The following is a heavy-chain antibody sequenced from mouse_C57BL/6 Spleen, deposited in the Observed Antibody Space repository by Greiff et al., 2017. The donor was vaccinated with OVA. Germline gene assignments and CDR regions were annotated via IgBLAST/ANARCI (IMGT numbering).Heavy chain of an antibody. CDR2: ISSGGSYT. CDR3: ARQGITTVVALYYYAMDY. D-gene: IGHD1-1*01. Sequence: EVQVVESGGDLVKPGGSLKLSCAASGFTFSSYGMSWVRQTPDKRLEWVATISSGGSYTYYPDSVKGRFTISRDNAKNTLYLQMSSLKSEDTAMYYCARQGITTVVALYYYAMDYWGQGTSVTVSS. V-gene: IGHV5-6*01. J-gene: IGHJ4*01. CDR1: GFTFSSYG.